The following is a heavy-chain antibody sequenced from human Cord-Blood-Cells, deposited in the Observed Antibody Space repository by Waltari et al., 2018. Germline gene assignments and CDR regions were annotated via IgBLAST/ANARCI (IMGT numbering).Heavy chain of an antibody. D-gene: IGHD2-15*01. CDR2: ISPSCGTA. V-gene: IGHV1-69*01. J-gene: IGHJ3*02. Sequence: QVQLVQSGAEVQKPGSSVKVSCKASGGTFSSYAISWVRPAPGQVLEWMGGISPSCGTANYAEKVQGRVTITADESTSTAYMELSSLRSEDTAVYYCARGEGGYCSGGSCYSAFDIWGQGTMVTVSS. CDR3: ARGEGGYCSGGSCYSAFDI. CDR1: GGTFSSYA.